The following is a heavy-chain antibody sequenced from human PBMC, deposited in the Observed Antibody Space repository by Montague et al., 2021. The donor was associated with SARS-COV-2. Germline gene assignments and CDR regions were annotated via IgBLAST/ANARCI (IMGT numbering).Heavy chain of an antibody. CDR2: IYSGGSSA. CDR3: AKSAWGVTDAFDI. Sequence: SLRLSCAASEFAFSSYAMSWVRQAPGKGLEWISAIYSGGSSAFYADSVKGRFTISRDNSKNTLYLQMNSLRAEDTAVHYCAKSAWGVTDAFDIWGQGTMVTVSS. D-gene: IGHD1-26*01. V-gene: IGHV3-23*03. CDR1: EFAFSSYA. J-gene: IGHJ3*02.